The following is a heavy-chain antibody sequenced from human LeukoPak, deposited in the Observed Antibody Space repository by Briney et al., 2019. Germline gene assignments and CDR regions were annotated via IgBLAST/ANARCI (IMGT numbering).Heavy chain of an antibody. CDR1: GYTFTSYA. Sequence: ASVRVSCKASGYTFTSYAMHWVRQAPGQRLEWMGWINAGNGNTKYSQKFQGRVTITRDTSASTAYMELSSLRSEDTAVYYCARGKRELLAQDYWGQGTLVTVSS. V-gene: IGHV1-3*01. D-gene: IGHD3-10*01. CDR3: ARGKRELLAQDY. J-gene: IGHJ4*02. CDR2: INAGNGNT.